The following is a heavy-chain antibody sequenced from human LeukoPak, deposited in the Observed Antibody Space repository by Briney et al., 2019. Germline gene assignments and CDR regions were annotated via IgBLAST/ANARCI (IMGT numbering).Heavy chain of an antibody. D-gene: IGHD6-19*01. Sequence: GGSLRLSCAASGVTFTNYAMTWVRQAPGKGLDWVSGISISGGSTDYADSVKGRFTISRDNSKNTLYLQMNSLRAEDTAVYYCAKVPAGNKVEYWGQGTLVAVSS. J-gene: IGHJ4*02. CDR1: GVTFTNYA. CDR3: AKVPAGNKVEY. CDR2: ISISGGST. V-gene: IGHV3-23*01.